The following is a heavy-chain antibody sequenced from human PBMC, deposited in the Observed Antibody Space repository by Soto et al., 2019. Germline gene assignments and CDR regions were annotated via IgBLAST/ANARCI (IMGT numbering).Heavy chain of an antibody. Sequence: ASVKVSCKASGYTFTSYDINWVRQATGQGLEWMGWMNPNSGNTGYAQKFQGRVTMTRNTSISTAYMELSSLRSEDTAVYYCARVILGSTRNDPDYWGQGTLVTVSS. CDR1: GYTFTSYD. CDR3: ARVILGSTRNDPDY. D-gene: IGHD3-10*01. V-gene: IGHV1-8*01. CDR2: MNPNSGNT. J-gene: IGHJ4*02.